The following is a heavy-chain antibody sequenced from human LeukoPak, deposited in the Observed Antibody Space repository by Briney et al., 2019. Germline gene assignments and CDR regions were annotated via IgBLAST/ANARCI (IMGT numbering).Heavy chain of an antibody. D-gene: IGHD2-21*02. J-gene: IGHJ5*02. CDR2: INHSGST. CDR1: GGSFSGYY. CDR3: ARGFLPRGRFSAVVVTAKGWFDP. Sequence: PSETLSLTCAVYGGSFSGYYWSWIRQPPGKGLEWIGEINHSGSTNYNPSLKSRVTISVDTSKNQFSLKLSSVTAADTAVYYCARGFLPRGRFSAVVVTAKGWFDPWGQGTLVTVPS. V-gene: IGHV4-34*01.